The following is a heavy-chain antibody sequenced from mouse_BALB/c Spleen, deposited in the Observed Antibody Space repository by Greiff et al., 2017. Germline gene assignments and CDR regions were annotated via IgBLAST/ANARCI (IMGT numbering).Heavy chain of an antibody. CDR3: ARGGDDYDGAWFAY. CDR1: GYTFTDYA. J-gene: IGHJ3*01. Sequence: QVQLQQSGAELVRPGVSVKISCKGSGYTFTDYAMHWVKQSHAKSLEWIGVISTYYGDASYNQKFKGKATLTVDKSSSTAHMELRSLTSEDSAVYYCARGGDDYDGAWFAYWGQGTLVTVSA. D-gene: IGHD2-4*01. CDR2: ISTYYGDA. V-gene: IGHV1S137*01.